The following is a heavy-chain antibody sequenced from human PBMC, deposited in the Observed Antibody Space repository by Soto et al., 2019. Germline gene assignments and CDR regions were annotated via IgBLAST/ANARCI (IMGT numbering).Heavy chain of an antibody. Sequence: GESLKISCQGSGYRFTSYLLGWVRQMAGKGLELMGIIYPGASDTRYSPSFQGQVTISADKSISTAYLHWSSLNASDTAMYYCARPFDTIGWYYYWGQGTLVTVSS. CDR3: ARPFDTIGWYYY. D-gene: IGHD6-19*01. CDR1: GYRFTSYL. CDR2: IYPGASDT. J-gene: IGHJ4*02. V-gene: IGHV5-51*01.